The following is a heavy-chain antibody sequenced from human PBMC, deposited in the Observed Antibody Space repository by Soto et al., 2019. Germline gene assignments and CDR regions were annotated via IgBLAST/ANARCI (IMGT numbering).Heavy chain of an antibody. Sequence: GWSLRLSCEGSGFTFSDYYISWIRQAPGKGLEWISYSSNSGTFSRYADSVKGRFSISRDNTKNLLYLQMNSLRAEDTAVYYCARSGDNYNRLDYWGQGT. J-gene: IGHJ4*02. CDR2: SSNSGTFS. V-gene: IGHV3-11*06. D-gene: IGHD1-1*01. CDR1: GFTFSDYY. CDR3: ARSGDNYNRLDY.